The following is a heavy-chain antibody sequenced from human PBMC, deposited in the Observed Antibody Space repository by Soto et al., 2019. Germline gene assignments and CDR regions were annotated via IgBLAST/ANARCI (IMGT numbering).Heavy chain of an antibody. V-gene: IGHV3-48*01. Sequence: GGSLRLSCAASGFTFSSYSMHWVRQDQGKGLEWVSYISSSSSTIYYADSVKGRFTISRDNAKNSLYLQMNSLRAEDTAVYYCARVTIRDFDWLLGRPYYFDYWGRGTLVTVSS. CDR2: ISSSSSTI. J-gene: IGHJ4*02. CDR3: ARVTIRDFDWLLGRPYYFDY. D-gene: IGHD3-9*01. CDR1: GFTFSSYS.